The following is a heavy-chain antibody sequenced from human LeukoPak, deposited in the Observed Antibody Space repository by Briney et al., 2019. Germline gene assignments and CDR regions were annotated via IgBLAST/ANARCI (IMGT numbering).Heavy chain of an antibody. V-gene: IGHV1-18*01. J-gene: IGHJ5*02. D-gene: IGHD3-22*01. CDR2: ISAYNGNT. Sequence: ASVKVSCKASGYTFTSYGISWVRQAPGQGLEWLGWISAYNGNTNYTQKFQGRVTMTTDTSTSTAYMELRSLRSDDTAVYYCARDRRNRNYYDSSGYYSNNWFDPWGQGTLVTVSS. CDR3: ARDRRNRNYYDSSGYYSNNWFDP. CDR1: GYTFTSYG.